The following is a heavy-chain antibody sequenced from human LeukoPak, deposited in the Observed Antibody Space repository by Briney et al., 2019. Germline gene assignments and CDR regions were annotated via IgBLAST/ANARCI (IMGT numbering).Heavy chain of an antibody. J-gene: IGHJ4*02. Sequence: SETLSLTCTVSGDSFSSYYWSWLRQPPGKGLEWIGYIQYSGGTNYSPSLKRRVTMSLDTSENQFSLELSSVTAADTAVYYCARVSLVRGAPDYYFDYWGQGTLVTVSS. D-gene: IGHD3-10*01. CDR3: ARVSLVRGAPDYYFDY. CDR1: GDSFSSYY. V-gene: IGHV4-59*12. CDR2: IQYSGGT.